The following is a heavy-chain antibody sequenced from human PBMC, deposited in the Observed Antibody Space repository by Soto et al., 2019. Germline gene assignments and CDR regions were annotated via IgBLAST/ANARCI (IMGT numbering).Heavy chain of an antibody. CDR1: GASISSNY. V-gene: IGHV4-59*01. J-gene: IGHJ4*01. Sequence: QVKLQESGPGLVKPSETLSLTCSVSGASISSNYWSWIRQPPGKGLEWIGNVYYTGRPNYNPSLKRRLTISVDKSLKHCSLYLDSVTAADTSLYFCGTGRLGIVDDGGHGARVTVSS. CDR3: GTGRLGIVDD. CDR2: VYYTGRP.